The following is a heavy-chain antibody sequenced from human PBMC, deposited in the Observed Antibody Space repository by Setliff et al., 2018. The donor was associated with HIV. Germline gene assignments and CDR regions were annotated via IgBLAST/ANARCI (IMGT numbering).Heavy chain of an antibody. CDR1: GFSFGDHG. CDR3: TLTPRLALYYMDV. CDR2: IRSKTYGGTT. Sequence: LRLSCKGSGFSFGDHGMSWVRQAPGKGLEWISFIRSKTYGGTTEYAASVAGRFSMSRDDSKGIAYLQMNSLKTEDTAVYYCTLTPRLALYYMDVWGKGTTVTVSS. D-gene: IGHD6-19*01. V-gene: IGHV3-49*04. J-gene: IGHJ6*03.